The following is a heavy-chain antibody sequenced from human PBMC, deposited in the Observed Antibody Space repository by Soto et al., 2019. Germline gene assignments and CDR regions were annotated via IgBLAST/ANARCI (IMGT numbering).Heavy chain of an antibody. V-gene: IGHV4-30-2*01. D-gene: IGHD4-17*01. CDR3: ASRANYGDYIAY. J-gene: IGHJ4*02. CDR1: GGSISSGGYS. Sequence: SETLSLTCAVSGGSISSGGYSWSWIRQPPGKGLEWIGYIYHFGSTYYNPSLKSRVTISVDRSKNQFSLKLNSVTAADTAVYYCASRANYGDYIAYWGQGTLVTVSS. CDR2: IYHFGST.